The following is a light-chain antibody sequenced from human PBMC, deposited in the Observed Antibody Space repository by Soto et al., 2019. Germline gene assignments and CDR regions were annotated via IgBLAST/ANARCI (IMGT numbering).Light chain of an antibody. Sequence: DIQMTQSPSTPSASVGDRVTITCRARQSISSWLAWYQQKPGKAPKLLIYDASNLESGVPSRFSGSGSGTEFTLTISSLQPDDFATYFCQQYDRYGGTFGQGTKVDSK. CDR3: QQYDRYGGT. CDR2: DAS. CDR1: QSISSW. J-gene: IGKJ1*01. V-gene: IGKV1-5*01.